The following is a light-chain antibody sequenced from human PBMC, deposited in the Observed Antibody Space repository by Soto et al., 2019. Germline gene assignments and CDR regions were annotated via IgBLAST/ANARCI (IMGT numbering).Light chain of an antibody. V-gene: IGKV3-20*01. CDR1: QRGSSSY. J-gene: IGKJ1*01. Sequence: GLAKSASHLSLSPAERAALSCRGGQRGSSSYLAWYQQKPGKAPRLLIYGASSRATGIPDRFSGSGSGTDFTLTISRLEPEDFAAYYCQQYGSYSWTFGQGTKVDIK. CDR2: GAS. CDR3: QQYGSYSWT.